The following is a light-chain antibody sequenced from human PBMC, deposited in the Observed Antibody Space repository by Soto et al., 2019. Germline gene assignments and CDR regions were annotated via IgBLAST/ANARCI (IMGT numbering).Light chain of an antibody. CDR3: CSYAGSSTPVV. CDR1: SSDVGSYNL. Sequence: QSALTQPASVSGSPGQSITISCTGTSSDVGSYNLVSWYQQHPGKAAKLMIYEGSKRPSGVSNRFSGSKSGNTASLTISGLQAEDEADYYCCSYAGSSTPVVFGGGTKLTVL. V-gene: IGLV2-23*01. CDR2: EGS. J-gene: IGLJ2*01.